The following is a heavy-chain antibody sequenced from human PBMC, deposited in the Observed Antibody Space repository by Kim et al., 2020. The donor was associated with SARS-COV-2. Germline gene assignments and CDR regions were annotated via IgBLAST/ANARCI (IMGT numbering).Heavy chain of an antibody. V-gene: IGHV1-3*01. J-gene: IGHJ6*02. CDR3: ARMGLGRYTNYYYYGMDV. CDR1: DTPSLAML. Sequence: ASVKVPARLLDTPSLAMLCIGCARPPDKRLEWMGWINAGNGNTKYSQKFQGRVTITRDTSASTAYMELSSLRSEDTAVYYCARMGLGRYTNYYYYGMDVWGQGTTVTVSS. CDR2: INAGNGNT. D-gene: IGHD5-18*01.